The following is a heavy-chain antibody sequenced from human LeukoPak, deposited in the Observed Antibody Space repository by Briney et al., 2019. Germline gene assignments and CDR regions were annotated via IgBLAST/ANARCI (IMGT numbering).Heavy chain of an antibody. J-gene: IGHJ2*01. Sequence: SETLSLTCTVSGGSISSYYWSWIRQPPGKGLEWIGYIYYSGSTNYNPSLKSQVTISVDTSKNQFSLKPTSVTAADTAVYYCARDRHYYDSSGYYNWYFDLWGRGTLVTVSS. V-gene: IGHV4-59*01. D-gene: IGHD3-22*01. CDR1: GGSISSYY. CDR3: ARDRHYYDSSGYYNWYFDL. CDR2: IYYSGST.